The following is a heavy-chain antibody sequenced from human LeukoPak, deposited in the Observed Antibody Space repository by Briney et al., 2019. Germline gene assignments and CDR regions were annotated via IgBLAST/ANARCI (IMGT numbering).Heavy chain of an antibody. CDR1: GFTFSSYS. V-gene: IGHV3-21*01. CDR3: ARDHDSSGWSFDY. D-gene: IGHD6-19*01. J-gene: IGHJ4*02. CDR2: ISSSSSYI. Sequence: GGSLRLSCAASGFTFSSYSMNWARQAPGKGLEWVSSISSSSSYIYYADSVKGRFTISRDNAKNSLYLQMNSLRAEDTAVYYCARDHDSSGWSFDYWGQGTLVTVSS.